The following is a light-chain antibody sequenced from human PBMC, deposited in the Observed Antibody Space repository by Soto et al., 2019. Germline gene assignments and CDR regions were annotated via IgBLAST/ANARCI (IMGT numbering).Light chain of an antibody. CDR1: QTISIW. Sequence: DIQMTQSPSTLSASVGDRVTITCRARQTISIWLAWYQQKPGKAPKLLIYDASILESGVPSRFSGSGSGTEFTLTISSLQPDDFATYYCQQYNSYRTFGQGTKVESK. CDR2: DAS. CDR3: QQYNSYRT. J-gene: IGKJ1*01. V-gene: IGKV1-5*01.